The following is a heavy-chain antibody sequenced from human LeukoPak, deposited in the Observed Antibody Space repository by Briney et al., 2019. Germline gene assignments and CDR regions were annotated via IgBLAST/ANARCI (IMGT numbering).Heavy chain of an antibody. CDR1: GGSISSYY. CDR3: ATTVVAAAGKVNY. Sequence: SETLSLTCTVSGGSISSYYWSWIRQPPGKGLEWIGYIYYSGSTNYNPSLKSRVTISVDTSKNQFSLKLSSVTAADTAVYYCATTVVAAAGKVNYWGQGTLVTVSS. CDR2: IYYSGST. D-gene: IGHD6-13*01. V-gene: IGHV4-59*01. J-gene: IGHJ4*02.